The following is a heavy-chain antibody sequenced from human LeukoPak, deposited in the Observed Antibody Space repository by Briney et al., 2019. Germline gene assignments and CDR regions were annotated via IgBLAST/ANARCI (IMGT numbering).Heavy chain of an antibody. D-gene: IGHD2-21*01. Sequence: PGGSLRLSCVVSGFTFSTSAMSWVRQAPGKGLEWVSGIYENGGTTYYADSVKGRFSISRDNSKNTLYLQMDSLRGEDTAVYYCAKDFRIGYSAHFDYWGQGALVTVSS. V-gene: IGHV3-23*01. J-gene: IGHJ4*02. CDR2: IYENGGTT. CDR1: GFTFSTSA. CDR3: AKDFRIGYSAHFDY.